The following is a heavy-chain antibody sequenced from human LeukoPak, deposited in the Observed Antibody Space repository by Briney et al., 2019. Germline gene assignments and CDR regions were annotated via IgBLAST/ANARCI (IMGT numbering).Heavy chain of an antibody. CDR1: GFPFSNHG. D-gene: IGHD2-15*01. J-gene: IGHJ3*02. CDR2: ISYDGSVK. Sequence: RSLRLSCAASGFPFSNHGMHWVRQAPGKGLEWVAVISYDGSVKFYADSVKGRFTISRDNSKNTLYLQMNSLRAEDTSVYYCAKVGCSGGNCYAAFDIWGQGTMVTVSS. CDR3: AKVGCSGGNCYAAFDI. V-gene: IGHV3-30*18.